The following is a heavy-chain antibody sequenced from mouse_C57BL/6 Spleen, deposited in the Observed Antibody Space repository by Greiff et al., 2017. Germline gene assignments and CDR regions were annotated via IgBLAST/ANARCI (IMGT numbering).Heavy chain of an antibody. CDR1: GYSFTSYY. J-gene: IGHJ2*01. CDR3: ARDGLKGDYYGSSSYFDY. Sequence: QVQLQQSGPELVKPGASVKISCKASGYSFTSYYIHWVKQRPGQGLEWIGWIYPGSGNTKYNEKFKGKATLTADTSSSAAYMQLSSLTSEDSAVYYCARDGLKGDYYGSSSYFDYWGQGTTLTVSS. D-gene: IGHD1-1*01. V-gene: IGHV1-66*01. CDR2: IYPGSGNT.